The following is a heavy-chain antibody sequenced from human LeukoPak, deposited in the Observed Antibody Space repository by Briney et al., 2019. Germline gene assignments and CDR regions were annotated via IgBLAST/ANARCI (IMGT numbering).Heavy chain of an antibody. CDR2: ISTYTGDT. CDR1: GYTFTNRG. D-gene: IGHD2-15*01. Sequence: GASVKVSCKASGYTFTNRGISWVRQAPGQGLEWVGWISTYTGDTNFAQNFQGRVTLTTDTTTSTAYMELRSLRSDDTAVYCCARESGGNTMAGDYWGQGTLVTVSS. J-gene: IGHJ4*02. CDR3: ARESGGNTMAGDY. V-gene: IGHV1-18*01.